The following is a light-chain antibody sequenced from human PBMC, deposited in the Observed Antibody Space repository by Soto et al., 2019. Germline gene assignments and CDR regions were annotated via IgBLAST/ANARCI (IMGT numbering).Light chain of an antibody. CDR3: QTWGTGLWV. V-gene: IGLV4-69*01. J-gene: IGLJ3*02. Sequence: QSVLTQSPSASASLGASVKITCTLSSGHSSYAIAWHQQQPEKGPRYLMKVNSDGSHSKGDGIPDRFSGSSSGAECYLTISSLQSEDEADYYCQTWGTGLWVFGGGTKVTVL. CDR1: SGHSSYA. CDR2: VNSDGSH.